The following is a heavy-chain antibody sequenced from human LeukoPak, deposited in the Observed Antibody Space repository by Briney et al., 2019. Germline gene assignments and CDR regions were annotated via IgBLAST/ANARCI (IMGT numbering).Heavy chain of an antibody. CDR3: ARDSPAVYCSSTSCFKYYFDY. CDR2: ISYDGSNK. J-gene: IGHJ4*02. V-gene: IGHV3-30*03. D-gene: IGHD2-2*01. Sequence: GGSLRLSCAASGFTFSSYGMHWVRQPPGKGLEWVALISYDGSNKYYSDSVKGRFTISRDNSKNTLYLQMNSLRAEDTAVYYCARDSPAVYCSSTSCFKYYFDYWGQGTLVTVSS. CDR1: GFTFSSYG.